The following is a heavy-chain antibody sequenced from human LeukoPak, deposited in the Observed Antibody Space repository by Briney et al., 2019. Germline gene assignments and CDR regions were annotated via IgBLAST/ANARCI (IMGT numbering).Heavy chain of an antibody. CDR2: MNPNSGNT. J-gene: IGHJ5*02. CDR3: ARTGIAARRSDDWFDP. D-gene: IGHD6-6*01. CDR1: GYTFTSYD. V-gene: IGHV1-8*01. Sequence: ASVKVSCKASGYTFTSYDIYWVRQATGQGLEWMGWMNPNSGNTGYAQKFQGRVTMTRNTSISTAYMELSSLRSEDTAVYYCARTGIAARRSDDWFDPWGQGTLVTVSS.